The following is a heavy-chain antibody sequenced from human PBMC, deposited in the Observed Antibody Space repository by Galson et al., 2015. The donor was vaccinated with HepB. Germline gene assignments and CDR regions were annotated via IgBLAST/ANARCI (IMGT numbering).Heavy chain of an antibody. J-gene: IGHJ4*02. CDR3: ATWGITMVRGVTRRASEGHPHFDY. CDR1: GFTFSSYS. CDR2: ISSSSSTI. V-gene: IGHV3-48*01. Sequence: SLRLSCAASGFTFSSYSMNWVRQAPGKGLEWVSYISSSSSTIYYADSVKGRFTISRDNAKNSLYLQMNSLRAEDTAVYYCATWGITMVRGVTRRASEGHPHFDYWGQGTLVTVSS. D-gene: IGHD3-10*01.